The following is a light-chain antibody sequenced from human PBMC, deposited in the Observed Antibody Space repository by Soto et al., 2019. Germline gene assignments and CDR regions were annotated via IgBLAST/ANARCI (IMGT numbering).Light chain of an antibody. CDR1: QGISSA. Sequence: AIQLTQSPSSLSAYVGDSVSITCRASQGISSALAWYQQKPGRAPKLLIYDASSLEGGVPSRFSGSRSGTDFTLTVSSLQPEDFATYYCQQFDDCPFTFGPGTKVDIK. V-gene: IGKV1D-13*01. J-gene: IGKJ3*01. CDR3: QQFDDCPFT. CDR2: DAS.